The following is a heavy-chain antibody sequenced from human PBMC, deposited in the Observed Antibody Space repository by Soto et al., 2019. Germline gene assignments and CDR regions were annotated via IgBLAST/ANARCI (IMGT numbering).Heavy chain of an antibody. D-gene: IGHD3-22*01. CDR2: ISSSGSTI. J-gene: IGHJ6*02. Sequence: QVQLEESGGGLVKPGGSLRLSCAASGFTFSDYYMSWIRQAPGKGLEWVSHISSSGSTIYYADSVKGRFTISRDNAKNSLYLQMNSLRAEDTAVYYCARQKAWTGEWLSLYAPGMDVWGQGSTVTVSS. CDR1: GFTFSDYY. CDR3: ARQKAWTGEWLSLYAPGMDV. V-gene: IGHV3-11*01.